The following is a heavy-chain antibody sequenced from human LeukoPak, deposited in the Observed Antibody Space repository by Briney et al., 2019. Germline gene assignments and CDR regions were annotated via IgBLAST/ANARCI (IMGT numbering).Heavy chain of an antibody. CDR2: INPNSGGT. J-gene: IGHJ4*02. Sequence: ASVKVSCKASGYTFTGYYMHWVRQAPGQGLEWMGRINPNSGGTNYAQKFQGRVIMTRDTSISTAYMELSRLRSDDTAVYYCARVFRGIAAAGSFDYWGQGTLVTVSS. V-gene: IGHV1-2*06. CDR3: ARVFRGIAAAGSFDY. D-gene: IGHD6-13*01. CDR1: GYTFTGYY.